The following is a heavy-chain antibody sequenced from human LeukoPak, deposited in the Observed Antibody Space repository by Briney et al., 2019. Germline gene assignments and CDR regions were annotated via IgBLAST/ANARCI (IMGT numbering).Heavy chain of an antibody. V-gene: IGHV3-30*04. Sequence: GRSLRLSCAASGFTFSSSAMHWVRQAPDKGPEWVAVTSDDGNDKYYADSVKGRFTISRDNSKNTLYLQMNSLRGEDTAIYYCATVDDLDAFGIWGQGTMVTVSS. CDR1: GFTFSSSA. CDR2: TSDDGNDK. CDR3: ATVDDLDAFGI. D-gene: IGHD2-2*03. J-gene: IGHJ3*02.